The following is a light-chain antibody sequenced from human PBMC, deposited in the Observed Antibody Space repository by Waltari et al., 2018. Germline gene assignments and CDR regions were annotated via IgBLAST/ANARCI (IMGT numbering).Light chain of an antibody. CDR2: SAS. CDR3: LQHDSYPWT. Sequence: DIQMTHSPSSLSPSVGDRDTITCRASQDIKNDLGWYQHKPGQAPKRLIYSASSLESGIPSRFSGSGSATEFTLTISSLQPEDFATYYCLQHDSYPWTFGQGTRVETK. V-gene: IGKV1-17*01. J-gene: IGKJ1*01. CDR1: QDIKND.